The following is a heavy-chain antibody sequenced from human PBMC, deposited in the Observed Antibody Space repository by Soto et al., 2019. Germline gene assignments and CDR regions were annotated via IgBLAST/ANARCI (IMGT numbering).Heavy chain of an antibody. CDR2: ISGSGGST. V-gene: IGHV3-23*01. D-gene: IGHD2-2*01. CDR1: GFTFSSYA. CDR3: AKHIVVVPAAIIDAFDI. J-gene: IGHJ3*02. Sequence: PGGSLRLCCAASGFTFSSYAMSWVRQAPGKGLEWVSAISGSGGSTYYADSVKGRFTISRDNSKNTLYLQMNSLRVEDTVVYYCAKHIVVVPAAIIDAFDIWGQGTMVTVSS.